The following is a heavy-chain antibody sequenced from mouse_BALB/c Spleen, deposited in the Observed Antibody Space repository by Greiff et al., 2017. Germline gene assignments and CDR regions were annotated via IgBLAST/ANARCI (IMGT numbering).Heavy chain of an antibody. J-gene: IGHJ2*01. CDR1: GYTFTDYE. D-gene: IGHD2-1*01. CDR2: IDPETGGT. V-gene: IGHV1-15*01. Sequence: QVQLQQSGAELVRPGASVTLSCKASGYTFTDYEMHWVKQTPVHGLEWIGAIDPETGGTAYNQKFKGKATLTADKSSSTAYMELRSLTSEDSAVYYCTRRGYYGNYGYWGQGTTLTVSS. CDR3: TRRGYYGNYGY.